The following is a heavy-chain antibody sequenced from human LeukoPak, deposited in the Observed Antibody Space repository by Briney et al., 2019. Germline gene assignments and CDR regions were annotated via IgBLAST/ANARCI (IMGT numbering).Heavy chain of an antibody. CDR3: ATTRGVHYYDSSGYLLYY. D-gene: IGHD3-22*01. CDR2: IIPIFGTA. V-gene: IGHV1-69*06. Sequence: GASVKVSCKASGYTFTSYAMNWVRQAPGQGLEWMGGIIPIFGTANYAQKFQGRVTITADKSTSTAYMELSSLRSEDTAVYYCATTRGVHYYDSSGYLLYYWGQGTLVTVSS. CDR1: GYTFTSYA. J-gene: IGHJ4*02.